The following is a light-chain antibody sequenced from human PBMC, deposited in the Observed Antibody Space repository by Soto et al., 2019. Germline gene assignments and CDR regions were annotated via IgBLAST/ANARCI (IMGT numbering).Light chain of an antibody. J-gene: IGLJ3*02. CDR2: DKN. CDR1: SSNIGAGYD. Sequence: QSVLTQPPSVSGAPGQRVTISGTGSSSNIGAGYDVHWYQQLPGTAPKVLIYDKNSRPSGVPDRFADSKSGTSASLAISSLQADDEANYYCQCFDSSLSGWVFGGGTKLTVL. CDR3: QCFDSSLSGWV. V-gene: IGLV1-40*01.